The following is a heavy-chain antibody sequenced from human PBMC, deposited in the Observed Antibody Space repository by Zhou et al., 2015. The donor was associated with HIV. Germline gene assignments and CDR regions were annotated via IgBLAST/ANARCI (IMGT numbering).Heavy chain of an antibody. CDR3: ARDGYGSGSYYNRGIYWYFDL. V-gene: IGHV1-69*01. CDR1: GGTFSSYA. Sequence: QVQLVQSGAEVKKPGSSVKVSCKASGGTFSSYAISWVRQAPGQGLEWMGGIIPIFGTANYAQKFQGRVTITADESTSTAYMELSSLRSEDTAVYYCARDGYGSGSYYNRGIYWYFDLWGRGTLVTVSS. CDR2: IIPIFGTA. J-gene: IGHJ2*01. D-gene: IGHD3-10*01.